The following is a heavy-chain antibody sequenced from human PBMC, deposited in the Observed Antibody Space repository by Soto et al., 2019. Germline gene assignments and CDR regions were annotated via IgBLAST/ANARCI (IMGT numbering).Heavy chain of an antibody. Sequence: PGGSLRLSCAASGFTLSSYWMNWVRQAPGKGLVWVSRIESDGSKTAYADSVKGRFTISRDNAKNTLYLQMNSLQTEDTAVYYSARIVVRVIDGVSYYVLDVWGQGTTVTVSS. D-gene: IGHD2-8*02. J-gene: IGHJ6*02. V-gene: IGHV3-74*01. CDR3: ARIVVRVIDGVSYYVLDV. CDR2: IESDGSKT. CDR1: GFTLSSYW.